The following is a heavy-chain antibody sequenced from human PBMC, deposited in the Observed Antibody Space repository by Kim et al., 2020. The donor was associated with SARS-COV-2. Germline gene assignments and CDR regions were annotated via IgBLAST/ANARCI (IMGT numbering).Heavy chain of an antibody. CDR1: GGSISGYY. V-gene: IGHV4-59*01. D-gene: IGHD4-17*01. CDR3: ARDSGYGDPFDY. J-gene: IGHJ4*02. CDR2: IYSSGSA. Sequence: SETLSLTCSVSGGSISGYYWSWIRQPPGKGLEWIGYIYSSGSATYNPSLKSRFTISLDTFRKQFSLKLTSVIAADTAVYFCARDSGYGDPFDYWGQGTLVTVSS.